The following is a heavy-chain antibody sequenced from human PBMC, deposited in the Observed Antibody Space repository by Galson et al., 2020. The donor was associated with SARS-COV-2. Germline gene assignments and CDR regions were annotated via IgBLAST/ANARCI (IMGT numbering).Heavy chain of an antibody. J-gene: IGHJ6*03. CDR1: AGTISSYY. V-gene: IGHV4-59*08. CDR3: ARGPAATYYYYMDV. D-gene: IGHD2-15*01. CDR2: IYYSVST. Sequence: SETLSLTCTVSAGTISSYYWSWIREPPGKGLEWIRYIYYSVSTNYNPSLKSRVTISVDTSKNQFSLKLSSVTAADTAVYYGARGPAATYYYYMDVWGKGTTVTVSS.